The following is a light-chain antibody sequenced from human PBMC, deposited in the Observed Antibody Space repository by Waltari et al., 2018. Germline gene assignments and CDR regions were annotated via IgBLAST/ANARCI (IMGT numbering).Light chain of an antibody. CDR2: AAS. CDR1: QYVTSSY. CDR3: QQYGSSLVT. J-gene: IGKJ4*01. Sequence: EIVLTQSPDTLSLSPGGRATLSCRASQYVTSSYLAWYQQKPGQGPRLLIYAASARATGIPDRFSGSGSGTDFTLTISRLEPEDFAVYFCQQYGSSLVTFGGGTEVEIK. V-gene: IGKV3-20*01.